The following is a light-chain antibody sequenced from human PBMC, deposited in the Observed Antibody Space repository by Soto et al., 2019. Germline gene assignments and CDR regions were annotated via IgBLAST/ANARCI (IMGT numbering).Light chain of an antibody. Sequence: DIRMTQSPSSLSASVGDTVTITCRASQSISSHLNWYQQKPGKAPKRLIYAASSLQSGVPSRFSGSGSGTEFTLTISSLQPEDFATYYCLQHNSYPLTFGGGTKVDI. J-gene: IGKJ4*01. CDR2: AAS. V-gene: IGKV1-17*01. CDR3: LQHNSYPLT. CDR1: QSISSH.